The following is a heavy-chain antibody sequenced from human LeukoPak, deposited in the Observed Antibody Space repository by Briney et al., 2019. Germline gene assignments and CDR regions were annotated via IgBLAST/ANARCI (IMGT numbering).Heavy chain of an antibody. D-gene: IGHD1-1*01. Sequence: GGSLRLSSAASGFTVSSNFMSWVRQAPGKGLEWVSVIYSGGSTYYADSVKGRFTISRDNSKNTLYLQMNSLRSDDTAVYYCARDPYNGAYSEGYYYYYMDVWGKGTTVTVSS. CDR3: ARDPYNGAYSEGYYYYYMDV. J-gene: IGHJ6*03. V-gene: IGHV3-66*01. CDR2: IYSGGST. CDR1: GFTVSSNF.